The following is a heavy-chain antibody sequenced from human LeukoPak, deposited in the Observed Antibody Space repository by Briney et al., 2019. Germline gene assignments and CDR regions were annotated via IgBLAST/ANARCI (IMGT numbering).Heavy chain of an antibody. CDR1: GYTFTSYG. J-gene: IGHJ5*02. V-gene: IGHV1-18*01. Sequence: AAVKVSFKSSGYTFTSYGISWLRQPPARGLEWMGFISAYNGYTNYAQKLQGRATMTTDTSTSTAYMELRSLRSDDTAVYYCARDSSSAVAGTLWFDPWGQGTLVTVSS. CDR2: ISAYNGYT. CDR3: ARDSSSAVAGTLWFDP. D-gene: IGHD6-19*01.